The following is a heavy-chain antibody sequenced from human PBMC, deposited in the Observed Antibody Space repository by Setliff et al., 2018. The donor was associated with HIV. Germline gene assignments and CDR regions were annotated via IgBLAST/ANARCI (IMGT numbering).Heavy chain of an antibody. Sequence: SETLSLTCAVYGGSFSDYFWTWIRQPPGKGLGWIGKIRPSGGTNYNPSLKSRVTISVASSKNQFSLKVSSVTAADTAVYFCARTLWFEESASYDAFDIWGQGTMVTVSS. J-gene: IGHJ3*02. CDR3: ARTLWFEESASYDAFDI. CDR2: IRPSGGT. V-gene: IGHV4-34*01. CDR1: GGSFSDYF. D-gene: IGHD3-10*01.